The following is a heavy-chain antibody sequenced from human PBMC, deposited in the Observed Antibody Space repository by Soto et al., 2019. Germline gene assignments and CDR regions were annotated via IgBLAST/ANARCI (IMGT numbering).Heavy chain of an antibody. V-gene: IGHV3-23*01. CDR2: ISGSGGST. CDR3: AKDPSAGHSSGPLLDY. J-gene: IGHJ4*02. CDR1: GFDFSNYW. D-gene: IGHD6-19*01. Sequence: GGSLRLSCGASGFDFSNYWMHWVRQAPGKGLEWVSAISGSGGSTYYADSVKGRFTISRDNSKNTLYLQMNSLRAEDTAVYYCAKDPSAGHSSGPLLDYWGQGTLVTVSS.